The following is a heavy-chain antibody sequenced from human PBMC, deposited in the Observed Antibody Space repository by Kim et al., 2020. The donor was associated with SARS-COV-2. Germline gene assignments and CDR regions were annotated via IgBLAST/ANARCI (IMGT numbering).Heavy chain of an antibody. J-gene: IGHJ2*01. V-gene: IGHV3-48*02. D-gene: IGHD3-3*01. CDR3: ARDGSPPRTYYDFWSGLTERYYWYFDL. CDR2: ISSSSTI. CDR1: GFTFSSYS. Sequence: GGSLRLSCAASGFTFSSYSMNWVRQAPGKGLEWVSYISSSSTIYYADSVKGRFTISRDNAKNSLYLQMNSLRDEDTAVYYCARDGSPPRTYYDFWSGLTERYYWYFDLWGRGTLVTVSS.